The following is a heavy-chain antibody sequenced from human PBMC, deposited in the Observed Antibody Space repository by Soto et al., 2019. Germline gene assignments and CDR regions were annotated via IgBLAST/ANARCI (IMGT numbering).Heavy chain of an antibody. CDR3: ARDSAAGTGFDY. J-gene: IGHJ4*02. Sequence: GSLRLSCAASGFTFSSYGMHWVRQAPGKGLEWVAVIWYDGSNKYYADSVKGRFTISRDNSKNTLYLQMNSLRAEDTAVYYCARDSAAGTGFDYWGQGTLVTVSS. CDR2: IWYDGSNK. V-gene: IGHV3-33*01. D-gene: IGHD6-13*01. CDR1: GFTFSSYG.